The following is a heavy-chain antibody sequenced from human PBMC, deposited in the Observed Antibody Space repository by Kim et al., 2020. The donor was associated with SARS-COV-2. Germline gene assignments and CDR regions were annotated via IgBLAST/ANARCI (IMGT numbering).Heavy chain of an antibody. J-gene: IGHJ4*02. D-gene: IGHD6-13*01. V-gene: IGHV3-48*03. Sequence: GGSLRLSCAASGFTFSSYEMNWVRQAPGKGLEWVSYISSSGSTIYYADSVKGRFTISRDNAKNSLYLQMNSLRAEDTAVYYCARDHKIMGLRYKLIAAAGHGFDYWGQGTLVTVSS. CDR1: GFTFSSYE. CDR2: ISSSGSTI. CDR3: ARDHKIMGLRYKLIAAAGHGFDY.